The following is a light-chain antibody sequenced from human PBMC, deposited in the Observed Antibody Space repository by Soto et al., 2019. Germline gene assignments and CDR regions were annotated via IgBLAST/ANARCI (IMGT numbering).Light chain of an antibody. CDR1: QSVSSSS. CDR2: GAS. V-gene: IGKV3-20*01. J-gene: IGKJ2*01. Sequence: EIVLTQSPGTLSLSPGERATLSCRASQSVSSSSLAWYQHKRGQAPRLLIHGASSRATGIPDRFSGSGSGTDFTLTISRLEPEDFALYYCQQYASSPYTFGQGTKLEIK. CDR3: QQYASSPYT.